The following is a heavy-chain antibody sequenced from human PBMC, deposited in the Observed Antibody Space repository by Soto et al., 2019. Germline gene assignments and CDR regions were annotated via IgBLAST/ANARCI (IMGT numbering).Heavy chain of an antibody. CDR1: GGSISSSNW. V-gene: IGHV4-4*02. J-gene: IGHJ6*02. Sequence: QVQLQESGPGLVKPSGTLSLTCAVSGGSISSSNWWSWVRQPPGQGLEWIGEMHHSGSTNYNPSLKSRVTNTVDKSKNQFSLKLSSGTAADTAVYYCARDLLDASMGDLKYGMDVWGQGTTVTVSS. D-gene: IGHD3-16*01. CDR3: ARDLLDASMGDLKYGMDV. CDR2: MHHSGST.